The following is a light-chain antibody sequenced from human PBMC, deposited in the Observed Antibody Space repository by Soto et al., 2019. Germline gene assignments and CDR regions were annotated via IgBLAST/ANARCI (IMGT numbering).Light chain of an antibody. CDR1: QSVGSG. CDR2: DTS. V-gene: IGKV3-11*01. Sequence: EIVLTQSPATLSLSPGERATLSCRASQSVGSGLAWYQQQPGQAPRLLIYDTSTRATGIPARFSGSGSGTDFTLTISGLEPEDFAIHYCQQRKNWPTFTFGPGTKVDIK. CDR3: QQRKNWPTFT. J-gene: IGKJ3*01.